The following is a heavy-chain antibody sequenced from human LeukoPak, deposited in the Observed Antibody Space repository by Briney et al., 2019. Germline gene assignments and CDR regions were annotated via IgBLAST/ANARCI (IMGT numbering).Heavy chain of an antibody. CDR3: AKGTGSGSFLVDY. Sequence: GGSLRLSCAASGFSFSSYAMHWGRQAPGKGLEWVAFMRRDGSKKYYADSGQDRFIISRDNSKNTLYLQMNAPRTEDTAVYFCAKGTGSGSFLVDYWGQGTLVTVSS. V-gene: IGHV3-30*02. J-gene: IGHJ4*02. CDR2: MRRDGSKK. D-gene: IGHD3-10*01. CDR1: GFSFSSYA.